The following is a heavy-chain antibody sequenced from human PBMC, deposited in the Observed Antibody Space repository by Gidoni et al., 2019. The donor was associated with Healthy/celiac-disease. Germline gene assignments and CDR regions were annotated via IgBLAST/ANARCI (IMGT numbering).Heavy chain of an antibody. J-gene: IGHJ6*02. CDR3: ARDFLTGPLYYYYGMDV. Sequence: QVQLVESGGGVVQPGRSLRLSCAASRFTFSRYAMHWVRQAPGKGLEWVAVISYDGSNKYYADSVKGRFTISRDNSKNTLYLQMNSLRAEDTAVYYCARDFLTGPLYYYYGMDVWGQGTTVTVSS. CDR1: RFTFSRYA. D-gene: IGHD3-9*01. CDR2: ISYDGSNK. V-gene: IGHV3-30-3*01.